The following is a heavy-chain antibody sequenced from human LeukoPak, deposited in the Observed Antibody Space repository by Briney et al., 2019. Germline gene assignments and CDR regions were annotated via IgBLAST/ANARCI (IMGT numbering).Heavy chain of an antibody. CDR2: ISWDGGST. Sequence: GGSLRLSCAASGFTFDDYTMHWVRQAPGKGLDWVSLISWDGGSTYYADSVKGRFTISRDNSKNSLYLQMNSLRTEDTALYYCAKGLRRSGYFFDYWGQGTLVTVSS. D-gene: IGHD3-22*01. CDR3: AKGLRRSGYFFDY. CDR1: GFTFDDYT. J-gene: IGHJ4*02. V-gene: IGHV3-43*01.